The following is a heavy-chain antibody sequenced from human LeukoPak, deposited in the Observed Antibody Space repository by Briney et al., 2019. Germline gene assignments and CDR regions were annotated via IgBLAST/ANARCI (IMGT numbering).Heavy chain of an antibody. J-gene: IGHJ4*02. CDR1: GGTFSSYA. Sequence: ASVTVSCKASGGTFSSYAISWVRQAPGQGLEWMGGIIPIFGTANYAQKFQGRVTITADESTSTAYMELSSLRSEDTAVYYCASHPLPPYYYDSSGSHFDYWGQGTLVTVSS. CDR3: ASHPLPPYYYDSSGSHFDY. V-gene: IGHV1-69*13. CDR2: IIPIFGTA. D-gene: IGHD3-22*01.